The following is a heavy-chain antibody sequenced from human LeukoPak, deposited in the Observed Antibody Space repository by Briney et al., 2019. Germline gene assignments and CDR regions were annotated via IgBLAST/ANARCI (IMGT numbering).Heavy chain of an antibody. CDR2: ISWNSGSI. J-gene: IGHJ4*02. CDR3: ARTNRGELVRPFDY. Sequence: GGSLRLSCAASGFTFDDYAMHWGRQAPGKGLGWVSGISWNSGSIGYADSVKGRFTISRDNAKNSLYLQMNSLRAEDTALYYCARTNRGELVRPFDYWGQGTLVTVSS. CDR1: GFTFDDYA. V-gene: IGHV3-9*01. D-gene: IGHD1-26*01.